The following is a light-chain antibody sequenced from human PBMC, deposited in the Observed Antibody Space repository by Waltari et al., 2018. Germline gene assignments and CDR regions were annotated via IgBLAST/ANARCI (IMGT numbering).Light chain of an antibody. CDR2: IAS. J-gene: IGKJ4*01. Sequence: DIQMTQFPSTLSASVGDRVTITCRASQSISRGLAWYQQKPGKAPKVLIYIASTLESGVPSRFSGSGSGTEFTLAISSLQPDDFATYYCQQYSGYSGPFGGGTKVEIK. V-gene: IGKV1-5*01. CDR1: QSISRG. CDR3: QQYSGYSGP.